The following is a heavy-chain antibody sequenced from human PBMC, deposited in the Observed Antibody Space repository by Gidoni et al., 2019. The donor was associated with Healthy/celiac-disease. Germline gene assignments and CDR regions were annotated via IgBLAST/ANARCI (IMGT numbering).Heavy chain of an antibody. Sequence: EVQLLESGGGLVQPGGSLRLSCAASGFTFSSYAMSWVRQAPGKGREWVSAISGIGCSTYYADSVQGRFTISRDNSKNTLYLQMNSLRAEDTAVYYCAYDRRGYSYAPFDYWGQGTLVTVSS. CDR2: ISGIGCST. CDR1: GFTFSSYA. J-gene: IGHJ4*02. V-gene: IGHV3-23*01. CDR3: AYDRRGYSYAPFDY. D-gene: IGHD5-18*01.